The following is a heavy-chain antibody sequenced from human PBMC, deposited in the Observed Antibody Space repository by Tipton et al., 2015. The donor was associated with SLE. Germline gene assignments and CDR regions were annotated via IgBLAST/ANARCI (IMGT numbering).Heavy chain of an antibody. CDR2: INHSGST. CDR3: ARGRRRLGVLWDAFDI. J-gene: IGHJ3*02. D-gene: IGHD2-8*01. V-gene: IGHV4-34*01. Sequence: LSLTCAVYGGSFSGYYWSWIRQPPGKGLEWIGEINHSGSTNYNPSLKSRVTISVDTSKNQFSLKLSSVTAADTAVYYCARGRRRLGVLWDAFDIWGQGTMVTGSS. CDR1: GGSFSGYY.